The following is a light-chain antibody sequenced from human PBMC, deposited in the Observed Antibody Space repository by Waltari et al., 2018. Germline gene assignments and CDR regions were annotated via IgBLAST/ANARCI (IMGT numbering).Light chain of an antibody. CDR1: QSVTRY. CDR2: DTS. CDR3: QQRANWPLT. V-gene: IGKV3-11*01. J-gene: IGKJ4*01. Sequence: EIVLTQSPGTLSLSPGERATLSCRASQSVTRYVACYQQKPGLAPRLLIYDTSNRATGIPARFIGSGSGTDFSLTITSLESEDFAVYYCQQRANWPLTFGGGTKVEIK.